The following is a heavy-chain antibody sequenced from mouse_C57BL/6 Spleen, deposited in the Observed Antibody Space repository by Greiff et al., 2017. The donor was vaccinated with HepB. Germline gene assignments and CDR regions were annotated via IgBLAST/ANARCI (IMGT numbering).Heavy chain of an antibody. CDR1: GYTFTSYW. CDR3: ARGAYYRNYAYAMDY. J-gene: IGHJ4*01. CDR2: IDPSDSYT. D-gene: IGHD2-10*01. Sequence: QVQLQQPGAELVMPGASVKLSCKASGYTFTSYWMHWVKQRPGQGLEWIGEIDPSDSYTNYNQKFKGKSTLTVDKSSSTAYMQLSSLTSEDSAVYYCARGAYYRNYAYAMDYWGQGTSVTVSS. V-gene: IGHV1-69*01.